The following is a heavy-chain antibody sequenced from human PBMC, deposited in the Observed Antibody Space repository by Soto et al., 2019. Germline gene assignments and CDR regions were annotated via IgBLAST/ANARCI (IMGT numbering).Heavy chain of an antibody. D-gene: IGHD5-12*01. CDR2: ISGSGGST. Sequence: ESGGGLVQPGGSLRLSCAASGFTFSSYAMSWGRQAPGKGLEWVSAISGSGGSTYYADSVKGRFTISRDNSKNTLYLQMNSLRAEDTAVDYCAKDWLGYSGYDVLVLIDYWGQGTLVTVSS. J-gene: IGHJ4*02. CDR3: AKDWLGYSGYDVLVLIDY. V-gene: IGHV3-23*01. CDR1: GFTFSSYA.